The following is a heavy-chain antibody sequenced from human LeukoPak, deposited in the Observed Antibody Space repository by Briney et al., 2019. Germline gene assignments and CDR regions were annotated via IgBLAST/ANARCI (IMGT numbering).Heavy chain of an antibody. Sequence: SETLSLTCTVSGGSISDYYWTWIRQSPGTGLEWIGYMDYSGTTDYNPSLRTRVTISVDASRNQFSLNLSFVTAADTAVYYCARWSGSVTARNYYYYMDVWGEGTTVTVSS. V-gene: IGHV4-59*08. J-gene: IGHJ6*03. D-gene: IGHD6-6*01. CDR3: ARWSGSVTARNYYYYMDV. CDR1: GGSISDYY. CDR2: MDYSGTT.